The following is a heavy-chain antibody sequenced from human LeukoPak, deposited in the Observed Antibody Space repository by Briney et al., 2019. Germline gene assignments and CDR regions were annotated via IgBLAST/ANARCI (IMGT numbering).Heavy chain of an antibody. Sequence: GGSLRLSCAAPGFTFSSYWMNWARQAPGKGLEWVASINHNGNVNYYVDSVKGRFTISRNNAKNSLYLQMSNLRAEDTAVYFCARGGGLDVWGQGATVTVSS. CDR3: ARGGGLDV. V-gene: IGHV3-7*03. J-gene: IGHJ6*02. CDR1: GFTFSSYW. D-gene: IGHD3-16*01. CDR2: INHNGNVN.